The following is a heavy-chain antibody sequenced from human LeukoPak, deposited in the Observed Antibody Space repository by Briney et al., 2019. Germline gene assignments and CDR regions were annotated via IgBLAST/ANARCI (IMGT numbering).Heavy chain of an antibody. CDR1: GGSFSGYY. CDR2: IHHSGST. V-gene: IGHV4-59*01. D-gene: IGHD2-15*01. J-gene: IGHJ3*02. Sequence: SETLSLTCAVYGGSFSGYYWSWIRQPPGKGLEWIGYIHHSGSTSYNPSLRSRVTTSVDTSKNQFSLKLSSVTAADTAVYYCAREGRYCRGGSCYSDAFDIWGQGTMVTVSS. CDR3: AREGRYCRGGSCYSDAFDI.